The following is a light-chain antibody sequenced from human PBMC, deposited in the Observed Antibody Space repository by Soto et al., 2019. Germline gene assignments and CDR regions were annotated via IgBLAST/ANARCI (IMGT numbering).Light chain of an antibody. CDR1: SSNIGSND. J-gene: IGLJ3*02. CDR3: VAWDDSLSAWV. Sequence: QSVLTQPPSASGTPGQRVIISCSGSSSNIGSNDVYWYQPFPGTAPKLLISRTSQRPSGVPDRFSGSKSDTSVSLAISGLRAEDEADYHCVAWDDSLSAWVFGGGTKLTVL. V-gene: IGLV1-47*01. CDR2: RTS.